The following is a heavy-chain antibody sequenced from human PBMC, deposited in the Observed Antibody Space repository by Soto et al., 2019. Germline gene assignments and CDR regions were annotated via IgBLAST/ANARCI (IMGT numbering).Heavy chain of an antibody. CDR2: IYPGDSDT. V-gene: IGHV5-51*01. Sequence: GESLKISCNGSGYSFTSYWIGWVRQMPGKGLEWMGIIYPGDSDTRYSPSFQGQVTISADKSISTAYLQWSSLKASDTAMYYCASKAGRSSSWYDAFDIWGQGTMVTVSS. CDR3: ASKAGRSSSWYDAFDI. D-gene: IGHD6-13*01. CDR1: GYSFTSYW. J-gene: IGHJ3*02.